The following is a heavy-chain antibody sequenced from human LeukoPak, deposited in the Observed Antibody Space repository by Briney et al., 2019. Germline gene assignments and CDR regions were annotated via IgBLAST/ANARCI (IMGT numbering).Heavy chain of an antibody. Sequence: GGSLRLSCAAGGCTFSSYAMNWVRQAPGKGLELGSGISASGDVTFHADPVKGRFTISRDNYKNTLYLQMTSLRAEDTAEYYCAKSLFTSATGTGRAFHIWGQGTMVTVSS. CDR3: AKSLFTSATGTGRAFHI. D-gene: IGHD1-1*01. CDR1: GCTFSSYA. V-gene: IGHV3-23*01. CDR2: ISASGDVT. J-gene: IGHJ3*02.